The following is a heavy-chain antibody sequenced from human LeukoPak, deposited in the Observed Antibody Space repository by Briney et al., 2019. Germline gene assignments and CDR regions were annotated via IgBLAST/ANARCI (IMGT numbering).Heavy chain of an antibody. V-gene: IGHV4-30-2*01. CDR1: GGSISSGGYY. J-gene: IGHJ4*02. D-gene: IGHD3-16*02. CDR2: INHSGST. Sequence: PSQTLSLTCTVSGGSISSGGYYWSWIRQPPGKGLEWIGEINHSGSTNYNPSLKSRVTISVDTSKNQFSLKLSSVTAADTAVYYCARAPSRYLDYWGQGTLVTVSS. CDR3: ARAPSRYLDY.